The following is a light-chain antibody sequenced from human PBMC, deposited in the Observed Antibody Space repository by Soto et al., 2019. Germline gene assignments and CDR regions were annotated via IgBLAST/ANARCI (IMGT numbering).Light chain of an antibody. J-gene: IGKJ4*01. CDR3: QKHNGAPLT. V-gene: IGKV1-27*01. Sequence: DIPMTQSPSSLSASVGDRVTITCRASQGIGTYLSWYQQKPGKVPKLLIYTSSILQSGVPSRFSGSGFGTDFTLTISSLQPDDVATYYCQKHNGAPLTFGGGTKVEI. CDR2: TSS. CDR1: QGIGTY.